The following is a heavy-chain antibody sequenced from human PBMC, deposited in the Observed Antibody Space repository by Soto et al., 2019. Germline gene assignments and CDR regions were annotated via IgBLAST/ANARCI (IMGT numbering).Heavy chain of an antibody. CDR3: ARPLTGDLRVDY. CDR1: GGTFSSYT. D-gene: IGHD7-27*01. Sequence: QVQLVQSGAEVKKPGSSVKVSCKASGGTFSSYTISWVRQAPGQGLEWMGRIIPILGIANYAQKFQGRVTITADKSTSTAYMELSSLRSEDTAVYYCARPLTGDLRVDYWGQGTLVTVSS. CDR2: IIPILGIA. J-gene: IGHJ4*02. V-gene: IGHV1-69*02.